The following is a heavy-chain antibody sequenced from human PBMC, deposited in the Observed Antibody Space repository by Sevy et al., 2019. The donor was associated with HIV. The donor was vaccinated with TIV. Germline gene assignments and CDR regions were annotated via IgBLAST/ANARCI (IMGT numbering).Heavy chain of an antibody. Sequence: SETLSLTCNVSGDSISSYFWSWFRQPPGKGLEWIGYNYYSGSSEYNPSLRSRVTISIDTSKKYLSMKLTSVTAADTDVYYCARDSAVVPRALVYWGQGTLVTVSS. V-gene: IGHV4-59*01. CDR1: GDSISSYF. CDR3: ARDSAVVPRALVY. CDR2: NYYSGSS. D-gene: IGHD2-15*01. J-gene: IGHJ4*02.